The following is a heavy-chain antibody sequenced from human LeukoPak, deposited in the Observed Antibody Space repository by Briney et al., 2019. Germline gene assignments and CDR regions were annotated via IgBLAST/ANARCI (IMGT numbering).Heavy chain of an antibody. CDR2: INWNGGST. CDR1: GFTFDDYG. CDR3: ARGGSSPEVAAFDI. Sequence: GGSLRLSCAASGFTFDDYGMSWVRQAPGKGLEWVSGINWNGGSTGYADSVKGRFTISRDNAKNSLYLQMNSLRAEDTALYHCARGGSSPEVAAFDIWGQGTMVTVSS. J-gene: IGHJ3*02. V-gene: IGHV3-20*01. D-gene: IGHD6-6*01.